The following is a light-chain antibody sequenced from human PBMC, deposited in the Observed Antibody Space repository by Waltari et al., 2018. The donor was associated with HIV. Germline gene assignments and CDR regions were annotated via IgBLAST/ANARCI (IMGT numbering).Light chain of an antibody. V-gene: IGLV2-23*02. CDR1: SSDVGSYNL. Sequence: SALTQPASVSGSPGQSITISCTGTSSDVGSYNLVSWYQQHPGKAPKLMIYEVSKRPSGVSNRCSGSKSGNTASLTISGLQAEDEADYYCCSYAGSSTFVVFGGGPKLTVL. J-gene: IGLJ2*01. CDR2: EVS. CDR3: CSYAGSSTFVV.